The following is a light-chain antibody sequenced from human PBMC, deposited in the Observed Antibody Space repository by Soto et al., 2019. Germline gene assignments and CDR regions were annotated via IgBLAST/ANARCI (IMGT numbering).Light chain of an antibody. CDR1: SSDLGGYNS. V-gene: IGLV2-14*01. CDR2: DVS. CDR3: SSYISSSPVV. Sequence: QSVLTQPASVSGSPGQSITISCTGTSSDLGGYNSVSWYQQHPGKAPKLMIYDVSNRPSGVSNRFSGSKSGNTASLTISGLQAEDEADYYCSSYISSSPVVFGGGTKLTVL. J-gene: IGLJ2*01.